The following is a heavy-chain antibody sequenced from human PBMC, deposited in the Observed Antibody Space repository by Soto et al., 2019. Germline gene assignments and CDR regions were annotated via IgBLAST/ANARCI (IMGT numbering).Heavy chain of an antibody. J-gene: IGHJ4*02. CDR1: GGTFSSYA. D-gene: IGHD1-26*01. CDR2: IIPNIGTT. CDR3: ARDPGAATLDY. Sequence: SVKVSCKAPGGTFSSYAISWVRQAPGQGLEWIGWIIPNIGTTNNAQKLQGRVTITADKSTSTAYMELRSLRSEDTAIYYCARDPGAATLDYCGQGTLVTVSS. V-gene: IGHV1-69*06.